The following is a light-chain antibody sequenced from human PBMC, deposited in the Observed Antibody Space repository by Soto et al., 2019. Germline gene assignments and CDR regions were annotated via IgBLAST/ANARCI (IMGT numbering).Light chain of an antibody. CDR3: QQYGSSGT. Sequence: EIVLTQSTATLSLSPGERATLSCSASQSVSSYLAWYQQKPGQAPRLLIYGASNRATGIPDRFSGSGSGTDFTLTISRLEPEDFAVYYCQQYGSSGTFGQGTKVDIK. V-gene: IGKV3-20*01. CDR1: QSVSSY. CDR2: GAS. J-gene: IGKJ1*01.